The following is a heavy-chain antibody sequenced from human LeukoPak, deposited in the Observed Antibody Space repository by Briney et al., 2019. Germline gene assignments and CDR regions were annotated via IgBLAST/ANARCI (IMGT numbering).Heavy chain of an antibody. D-gene: IGHD2-2*01. CDR2: TYYRSKWYN. V-gene: IGHV6-1*01. Sequence: SQTLSLTCAISGDTVSSNSAAWNRIRQSPSRGLEWLGRTYYRSKWYNDYAVSVKSRITINPDTSKNQFSLQLNSVTPEDTAVYYCARGGIGYCSSSSCYFDYWGQGTLVTVSS. J-gene: IGHJ4*02. CDR3: ARGGIGYCSSSSCYFDY. CDR1: GDTVSSNSAA.